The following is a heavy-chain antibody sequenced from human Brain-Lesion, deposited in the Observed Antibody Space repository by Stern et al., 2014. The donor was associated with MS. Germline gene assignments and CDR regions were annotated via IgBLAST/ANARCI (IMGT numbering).Heavy chain of an antibody. CDR2: FDPEDGET. CDR3: ATLSPGAGGNYYRHFDY. CDR1: GYTLTELS. J-gene: IGHJ4*02. V-gene: IGHV1-24*01. D-gene: IGHD1-26*01. Sequence: DQLVESGAEVNKPGASVKVSCKVSGYTLTELSMHWVRQAPRKGLEWMGGFDPEDGETSYAQKFQGRVTMTEDTSTDTAYMELSSLRSEDTAVYYCATLSPGAGGNYYRHFDYWGQGTLVTVSS.